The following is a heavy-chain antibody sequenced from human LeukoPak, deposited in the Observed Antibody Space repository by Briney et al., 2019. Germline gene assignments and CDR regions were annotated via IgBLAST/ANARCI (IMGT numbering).Heavy chain of an antibody. CDR3: ARDPTYDFWSGYKNNWFDP. Sequence: ASVKVSCRASGYTFTSYGISWVRQAPGQGLEWMGWISAYNGNTNYAQKLQGRVTMTTDTSTSTAYMELRSLRSDDTAVYYCARDPTYDFWSGYKNNWFDPWGQGTLVTVS. CDR2: ISAYNGNT. V-gene: IGHV1-18*01. D-gene: IGHD3-3*01. CDR1: GYTFTSYG. J-gene: IGHJ5*02.